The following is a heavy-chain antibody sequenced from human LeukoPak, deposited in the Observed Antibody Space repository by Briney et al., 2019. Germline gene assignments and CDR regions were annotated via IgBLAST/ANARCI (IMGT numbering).Heavy chain of an antibody. CDR3: AKDRRGNWNYVGAFDI. J-gene: IGHJ3*02. D-gene: IGHD1-7*01. CDR1: GFTFSSYA. V-gene: IGHV3-23*01. CDR2: ISESGGST. Sequence: QPGGSLRLSCAASGFTFSSYAMNWVRQAPGKGLEWVSIISESGGSTYYADSVKGRFTISRDNSKNTLYLQMNSLRVEDTAVYYCAKDRRGNWNYVGAFDIWGQGTMVTVSS.